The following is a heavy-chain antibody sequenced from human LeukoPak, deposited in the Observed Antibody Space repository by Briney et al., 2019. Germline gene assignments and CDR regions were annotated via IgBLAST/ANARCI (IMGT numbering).Heavy chain of an antibody. J-gene: IGHJ5*02. D-gene: IGHD6-19*01. CDR1: GYSFTSYW. CDR2: IYPGDSDT. V-gene: IGHV5-51*01. CDR3: ARIKSGPSSGWGLGPHNWFDP. Sequence: GESLKISCKGSGYSFTSYWIGWVRQMPGKGLEWMGIIYPGDSDTRYSPSFQGQVTISANKSISTAYLQWSSLKASDTAMYYCARIKSGPSSGWGLGPHNWFDPWGQGTLVTVSS.